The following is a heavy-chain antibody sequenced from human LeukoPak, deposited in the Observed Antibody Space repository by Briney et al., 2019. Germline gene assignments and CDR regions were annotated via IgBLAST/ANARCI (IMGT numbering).Heavy chain of an antibody. CDR3: ASTFFYYGSGSYYNPPDY. V-gene: IGHV4-59*12. Sequence: PSETLSLTCTVSGGSISDYYWNWIRQPPGKGLEWIGYIYYSGSTTYNPSLKSRVTMSVDTAKNQFSLKLSSVTAADTAVYYCASTFFYYGSGSYYNPPDYWGQGTLVTVSS. D-gene: IGHD3-10*01. CDR1: GGSISDYY. CDR2: IYYSGST. J-gene: IGHJ4*02.